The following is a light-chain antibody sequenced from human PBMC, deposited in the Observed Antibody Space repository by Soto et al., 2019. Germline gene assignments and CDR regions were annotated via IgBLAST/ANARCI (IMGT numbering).Light chain of an antibody. CDR3: SSYAGSNLVV. CDR2: EVS. Sequence: QSALTQPPSASGSPGQSVTISCTGTSSDVGGYNYVSWYQQYPGKAPKLMIYEVSKRPSGVPDRFSGSKSGNTASLTVSGLQADDEADYYCSSYAGSNLVVFGGGTKLTVL. J-gene: IGLJ2*01. CDR1: SSDVGGYNY. V-gene: IGLV2-8*01.